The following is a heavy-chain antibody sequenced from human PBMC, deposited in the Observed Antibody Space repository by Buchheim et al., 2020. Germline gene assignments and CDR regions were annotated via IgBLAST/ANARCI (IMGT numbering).Heavy chain of an antibody. D-gene: IGHD3-22*01. Sequence: QVQLVQSGAEVKKPGASVKVSCKASGYTFTTYAINWVRQAPGQGLEWMGWMSPHNNNTGYAHKFQGRVTMTSNTSISTAYMELSSLTSEDTAVYYCAREPTDDNSGYYLDPWGQGTL. CDR2: MSPHNNNT. CDR3: AREPTDDNSGYYLDP. J-gene: IGHJ5*02. V-gene: IGHV1-8*01. CDR1: GYTFTTYA.